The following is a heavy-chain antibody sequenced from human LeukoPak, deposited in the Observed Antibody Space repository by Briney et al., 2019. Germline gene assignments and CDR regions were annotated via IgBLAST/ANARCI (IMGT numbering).Heavy chain of an antibody. D-gene: IGHD1-26*01. CDR1: GGTFSSYA. J-gene: IGHJ4*02. V-gene: IGHV1-69*06. CDR2: IIPIFGTA. Sequence: GASVKVSCKASGGTFSSYAISWVRQAPGQGLEWMGGIIPIFGTANYAQKFQGRVTITADKSTSTAYMELSSLRSEDTAVYYCARDSGSYDPFDYWGQGTLVTVSS. CDR3: ARDSGSYDPFDY.